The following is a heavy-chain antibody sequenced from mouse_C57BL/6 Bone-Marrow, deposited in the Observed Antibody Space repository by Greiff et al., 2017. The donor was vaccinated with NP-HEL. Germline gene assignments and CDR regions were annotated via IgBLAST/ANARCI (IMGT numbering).Heavy chain of an antibody. CDR2: ISSGSSTI. Sequence: EVQPVESGGGLVKPGGSLKLSCAASGLTFSDYGMHWVRQAPEKGLEWVAYISSGSSTIYYADTVKGRFTISRDNAKNTLFLQMTSLRSEDTAMYYCAGYSNYGFDYWGQGTTLTVSS. J-gene: IGHJ2*01. D-gene: IGHD2-5*01. CDR3: AGYSNYGFDY. CDR1: GLTFSDYG. V-gene: IGHV5-17*01.